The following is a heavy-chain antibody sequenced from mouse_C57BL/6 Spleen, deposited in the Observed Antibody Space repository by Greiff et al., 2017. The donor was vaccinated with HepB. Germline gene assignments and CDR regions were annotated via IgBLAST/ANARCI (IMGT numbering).Heavy chain of an antibody. J-gene: IGHJ4*01. CDR1: GYTFTSYW. CDR2: IDPSDSET. Sequence: VQLQQPGAELVRPGSSVKLSCKASGYTFTSYWMHWVKQRPIQGLEWIGNIDPSDSETHYNQKFKDKATLTVDKSSSPAYMQLSSLTSEDSAVYYCARRSYSNYVGYAMDYWGQGTSVTVSS. CDR3: ARRSYSNYVGYAMDY. D-gene: IGHD2-5*01. V-gene: IGHV1-52*01.